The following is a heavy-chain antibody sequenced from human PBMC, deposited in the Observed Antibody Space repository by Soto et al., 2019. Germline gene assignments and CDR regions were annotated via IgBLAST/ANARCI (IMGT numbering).Heavy chain of an antibody. CDR3: ARDSPPDYYDSSGYYS. J-gene: IGHJ4*02. V-gene: IGHV1-46*01. D-gene: IGHD3-22*01. Sequence: ASVKVSCKASGYTFTSYYMHWVRQAPGQGLEWMGIINPSGGSTSYAQKFQGRVTMTRDTSTSTVYMELSSLRSEDTAVYYCARDSPPDYYDSSGYYSWGQGTLVTVSS. CDR1: GYTFTSYY. CDR2: INPSGGST.